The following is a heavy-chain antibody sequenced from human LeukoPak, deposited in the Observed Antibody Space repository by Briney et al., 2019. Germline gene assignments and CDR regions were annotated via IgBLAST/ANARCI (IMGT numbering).Heavy chain of an antibody. J-gene: IGHJ1*01. D-gene: IGHD1-1*01. CDR3: VRGAGPGTTFD. V-gene: IGHV3-74*01. CDR2: INYDARSR. Sequence: GGSLRLSCAASGFTFSLSWMHWVRQAPGKGLEWVSSINYDARSRTYADSVKGRLTISRDNAENTLFLQMNSLRVEDSAIYYCVRGAGPGTTFDWGQGILVTVSS. CDR1: GFTFSLSW.